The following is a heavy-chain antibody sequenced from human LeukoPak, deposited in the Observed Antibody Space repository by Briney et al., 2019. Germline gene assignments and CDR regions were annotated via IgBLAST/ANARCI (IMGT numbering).Heavy chain of an antibody. CDR3: ARGPGLLSKVVVAAMGWFDP. V-gene: IGHV3-23*01. J-gene: IGHJ5*02. Sequence: PGGSLRLSCAASRFTFSSYAMSWVRQAPGKGLEWVSAIRGGAGDTYYADSVKGRFTISRDNAKNSLYLQMNSLRAADTAVYYCARGPGLLSKVVVAAMGWFDPWGQGTLVTVSS. CDR1: RFTFSSYA. D-gene: IGHD2-15*01. CDR2: IRGGAGDT.